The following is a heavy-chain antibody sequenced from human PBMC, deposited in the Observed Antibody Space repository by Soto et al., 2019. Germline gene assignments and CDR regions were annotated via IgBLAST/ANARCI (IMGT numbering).Heavy chain of an antibody. CDR2: INPSGGST. D-gene: IGHD6-6*01. CDR3: ARVSLPYSSSAGIDY. V-gene: IGHV1-46*01. CDR1: GYTFTSYY. Sequence: QVQLVQSGAEVKKPGASVKVSCKASGYTFTSYYMHWVRQAPGQGLEWMGIINPSGGSTSYAQKFQGRVTMTRDTSTSTVFMELSSLRSEDTAVCYCARVSLPYSSSAGIDYWGQGTLVTVSS. J-gene: IGHJ4*02.